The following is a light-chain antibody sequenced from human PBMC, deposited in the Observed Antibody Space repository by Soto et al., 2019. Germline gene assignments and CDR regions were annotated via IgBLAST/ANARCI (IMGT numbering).Light chain of an antibody. CDR3: SSYAGSNNWV. J-gene: IGLJ3*02. V-gene: IGLV2-8*01. CDR1: STDDGNYNY. Sequence: QSVLTQPPSASGAPGQSLTISFTGTSTDDGNYNYVSCYQQHPGKAPKLLMSDVNRRPSGAPDRFSGSKSGNTASLTVSGLQAEDEADYYCSSYAGSNNWVFGGGTKLTVL. CDR2: DVN.